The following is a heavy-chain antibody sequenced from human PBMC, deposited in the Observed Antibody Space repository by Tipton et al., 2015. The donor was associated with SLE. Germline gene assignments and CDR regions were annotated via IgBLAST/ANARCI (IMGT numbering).Heavy chain of an antibody. D-gene: IGHD5-12*01. J-gene: IGHJ4*02. CDR2: ISVYNDNT. Sequence: QSGAEVKKPGASVKVSCKASGYTFPSYDISWVRQAPGQGLECMGWISVYNDNTNYAQKLQGRVTMTTDTSTSTAYMELRSLRSDDTAVYYCALRWPDTWTTVYWGQGILGTVSS. CDR3: ALRWPDTWTTVY. CDR1: GYTFPSYD. V-gene: IGHV1-18*01.